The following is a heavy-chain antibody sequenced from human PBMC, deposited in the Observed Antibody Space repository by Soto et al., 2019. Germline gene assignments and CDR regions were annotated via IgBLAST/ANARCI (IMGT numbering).Heavy chain of an antibody. J-gene: IGHJ4*02. V-gene: IGHV3-11*06. CDR1: GFIFSHYY. CDR2: INSTSGHI. CDR3: ARLPYSAYNRHFDY. Sequence: QVQMVESGGGLVKSGGPLRLSCAASGFIFSHYYMGWIRQAPGKGLEWVSYINSTSGHINYADSVKGRFTISRDNARNSLYLQMNSLTADDTAMYYCARLPYSAYNRHFDYWGQGTLVTVSS. D-gene: IGHD4-4*01.